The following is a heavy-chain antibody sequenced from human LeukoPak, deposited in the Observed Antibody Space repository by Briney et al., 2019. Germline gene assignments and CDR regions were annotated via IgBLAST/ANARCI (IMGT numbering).Heavy chain of an antibody. V-gene: IGHV3-66*01. CDR1: GFTVSSNY. Sequence: GGSLRLSCAASGFTVSSNYMSWVRQAPGKGLEWVSVIYSGGSTYYADSVKGRFTISRDNSKNTLYLQLNSLRAEDTAVYYCAKDLYSLARLIDYWGQGTLVTVSS. D-gene: IGHD6-25*01. J-gene: IGHJ4*02. CDR2: IYSGGST. CDR3: AKDLYSLARLIDY.